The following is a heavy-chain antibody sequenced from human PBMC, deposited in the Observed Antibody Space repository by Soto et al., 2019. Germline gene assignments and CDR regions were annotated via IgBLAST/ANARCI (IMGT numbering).Heavy chain of an antibody. V-gene: IGHV3-33*01. J-gene: IGHJ3*02. D-gene: IGHD4-17*01. Sequence: QVQLVESGGGVVQPGRSLRLSCAASGFTFSSYGMHWVRQAPGKGLEWVAVIWYDGSNKYYADSVKGRFTISRDNSKNTLYLQMNSLRAEDTAVYYWARENYGDGAFDIWGQGTMVTVSS. CDR2: IWYDGSNK. CDR3: ARENYGDGAFDI. CDR1: GFTFSSYG.